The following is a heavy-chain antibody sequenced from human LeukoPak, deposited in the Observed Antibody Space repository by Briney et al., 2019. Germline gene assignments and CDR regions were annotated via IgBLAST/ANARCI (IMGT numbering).Heavy chain of an antibody. Sequence: GGSLRLSCAASGFTFSSYSMNWVRQAPGKGLEWVSYISSSSSTIYYADSVKGRFTISRDNAKNSLYLQMNSLRAEDTALYHCARGAAAGHLDYWGQGTLVTVSS. D-gene: IGHD6-13*01. V-gene: IGHV3-48*01. CDR3: ARGAAAGHLDY. CDR2: ISSSSSTI. J-gene: IGHJ4*02. CDR1: GFTFSSYS.